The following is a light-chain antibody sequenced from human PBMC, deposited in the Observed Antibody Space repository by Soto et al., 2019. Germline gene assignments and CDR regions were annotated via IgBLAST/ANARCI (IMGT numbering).Light chain of an antibody. Sequence: DVQLTQSPSFMSASVGDRVSITCRASQGISTFLAWYQQHPGTAPKRLIYDASNLQSGVPSRFSGSGSGTEFTLTISSLQPDDFATYFCQQYHNYPRTFGQGTRLEIK. V-gene: IGKV1-9*01. J-gene: IGKJ5*01. CDR2: DAS. CDR1: QGISTF. CDR3: QQYHNYPRT.